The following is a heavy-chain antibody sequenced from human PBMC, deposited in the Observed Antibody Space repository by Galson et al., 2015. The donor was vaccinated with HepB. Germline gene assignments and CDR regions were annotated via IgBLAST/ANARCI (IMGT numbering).Heavy chain of an antibody. J-gene: IGHJ5*02. CDR3: ATIKWELNNWFDP. Sequence: SVKVSCKASGYTFTTYYMHWVRQAPGKGLEWMGGFDPEDGETIYAQKFQGRVTMTEDTSTDTAYMELSSLRSEDTAVYYCATIKWELNNWFDPWGQGTLVTVPS. CDR1: GYTFTTYY. V-gene: IGHV1-24*01. CDR2: FDPEDGET. D-gene: IGHD1-26*01.